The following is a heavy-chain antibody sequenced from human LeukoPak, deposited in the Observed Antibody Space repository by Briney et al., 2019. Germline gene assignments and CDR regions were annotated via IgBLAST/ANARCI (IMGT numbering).Heavy chain of an antibody. CDR1: GFTFSSYS. Sequence: GGSLRLSCAASGFTFSSYSMNWVRQAPGKGLEWVSSISSSSSYIYYADSVKGRFTISRDNATNSLYLQMNSLRAEDTAVYLCARDYFSNYDCWSGPLDYWGQGTLVTVSS. CDR2: ISSSSSYI. V-gene: IGHV3-21*01. J-gene: IGHJ4*02. D-gene: IGHD3-3*01. CDR3: ARDYFSNYDCWSGPLDY.